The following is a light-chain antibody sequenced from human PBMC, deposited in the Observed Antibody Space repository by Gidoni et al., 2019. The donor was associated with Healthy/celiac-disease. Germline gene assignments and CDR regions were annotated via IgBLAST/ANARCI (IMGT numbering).Light chain of an antibody. J-gene: IGKJ3*01. CDR2: AAS. Sequence: DIQMTQSPSSLSASVGDRVTITCRARQSISSYLNWYQQKPGKAPKLLIYAASSLQSGVPSRFSGSGSGTDFTLTISSLQPEDFATYYCQQSYSTPYTFGPXTKVDIK. V-gene: IGKV1-39*01. CDR1: QSISSY. CDR3: QQSYSTPYT.